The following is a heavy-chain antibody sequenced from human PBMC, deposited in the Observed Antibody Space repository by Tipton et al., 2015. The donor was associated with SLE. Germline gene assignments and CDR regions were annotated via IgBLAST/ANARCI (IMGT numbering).Heavy chain of an antibody. V-gene: IGHV1-18*04. J-gene: IGHJ2*01. D-gene: IGHD1/OR15-1a*01. CDR1: GYSFTSYW. CDR2: ISAYNGNT. CDR3: ARGNTPGYFDL. Sequence: QVQLVQSGAEVKKPGESLKISCKGSGYSFTSYWIGWVRQMPGKGLEWMGWISAYNGNTNYAQKLQGRVTMTTDTSTSTAYMELRSLRSDDTAVYYCARGNTPGYFDLWGRGTLVTVSS.